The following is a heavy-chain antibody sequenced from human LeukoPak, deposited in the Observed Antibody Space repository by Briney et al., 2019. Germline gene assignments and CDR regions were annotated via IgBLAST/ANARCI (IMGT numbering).Heavy chain of an antibody. CDR1: GGSISSSSYY. Sequence: SETLSLTCTVSGGSISSSSYYWGWIRQPPGKGLEWIGSMYSSGSTYYNPSLKSRVTISVDTSKNQFSLKLSSVTAADTAVYYCARPQVPLYYDISPHDAFDIWGQGTMVTVSS. J-gene: IGHJ3*02. D-gene: IGHD3-9*01. CDR3: ARPQVPLYYDISPHDAFDI. V-gene: IGHV4-39*07. CDR2: MYSSGST.